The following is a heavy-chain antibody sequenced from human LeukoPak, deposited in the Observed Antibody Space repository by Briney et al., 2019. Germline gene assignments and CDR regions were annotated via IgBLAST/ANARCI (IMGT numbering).Heavy chain of an antibody. CDR1: GFTFSSYW. CDR3: ARGFRSGSSDSWFDP. J-gene: IGHJ5*02. CDR2: ISSSGSTR. Sequence: GGSLRLSCAASGFTFSSYWMSWFRQAPGKGLEWVSYISSSGSTRYYADSVKGRLTISRDNAKNSVYLQMNSLRAEDTAVYYCARGFRSGSSDSWFDPWGQGTLVTVSS. D-gene: IGHD3-10*01. V-gene: IGHV3-48*04.